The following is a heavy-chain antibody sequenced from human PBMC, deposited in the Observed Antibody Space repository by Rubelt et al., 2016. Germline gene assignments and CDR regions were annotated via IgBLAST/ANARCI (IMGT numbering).Heavy chain of an antibody. CDR3: ARDHSSGWYLEGFFDY. CDR2: IYHSGST. Sequence: QVQLQESGPGLVKPSETLSLTCTVSGYSISSGYYWGWIRQPPGKGLEWIGVIYHSGSTYYNPSLKSRVNISVDTSKNQFSLKLSSVTAADTAVYYCARDHSSGWYLEGFFDYWGQGTLVTVSS. J-gene: IGHJ4*02. CDR1: GYSISSGYY. D-gene: IGHD6-19*01. V-gene: IGHV4-38-2*02.